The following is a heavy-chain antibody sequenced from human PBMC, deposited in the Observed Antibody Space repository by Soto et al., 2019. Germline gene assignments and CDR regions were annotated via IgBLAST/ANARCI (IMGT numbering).Heavy chain of an antibody. V-gene: IGHV3-7*03. Sequence: GGSLRLSCAASGFTFSSYWMSWVRQAPGKGLEWVANIKQDGSEKYYEDSVKGRFTISRDNAKNSLYLQMNSLRAEDTAVYYCARAYYYDSSGQTDYYYGMDVWGQGTTVTVSS. CDR1: GFTFSSYW. J-gene: IGHJ6*02. D-gene: IGHD3-22*01. CDR3: ARAYYYDSSGQTDYYYGMDV. CDR2: IKQDGSEK.